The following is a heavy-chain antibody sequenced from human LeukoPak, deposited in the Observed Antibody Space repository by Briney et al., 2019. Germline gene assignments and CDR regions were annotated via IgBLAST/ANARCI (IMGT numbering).Heavy chain of an antibody. CDR3: AKRTVTLYYFDY. CDR1: GFTFSSYA. J-gene: IGHJ4*02. V-gene: IGHV3-23*01. Sequence: GGSLRLSCAASGFTFSSYAMSWVRQAPGKGLEGFSAISGGGGSTYYADSVKGRFTISRDNSKNTLYLEMNSLRAEDTAVYYCAKRTVTLYYFDYWGQGTLVTVSS. D-gene: IGHD4-17*01. CDR2: ISGGGGST.